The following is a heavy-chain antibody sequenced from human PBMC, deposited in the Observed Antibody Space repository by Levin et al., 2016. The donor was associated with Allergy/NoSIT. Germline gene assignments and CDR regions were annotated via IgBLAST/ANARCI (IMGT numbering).Heavy chain of an antibody. Sequence: VRQAPGKGLEWVSSISSSSSYIYYADSVKGRFTISRDNAKNSLYLQMNSLRAEDTAVYYCARDTGYSSGWYDYWGQGTLVTVSS. J-gene: IGHJ4*02. D-gene: IGHD6-19*01. V-gene: IGHV3-21*01. CDR3: ARDTGYSSGWYDY. CDR2: ISSSSSYI.